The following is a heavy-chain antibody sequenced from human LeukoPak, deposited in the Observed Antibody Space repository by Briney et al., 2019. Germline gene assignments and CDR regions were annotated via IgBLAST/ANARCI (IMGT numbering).Heavy chain of an antibody. Sequence: SETLSLTCAVYGGSSSGYYWNWIRQPPGKGLEWIGEINHRGNTNYNPSLKSRVTMSVDTSKNQVSLELRSVTAADTAAYYCARGDATSVTRFRPRPYLDYWGQGTLVTVSS. D-gene: IGHD4-17*01. V-gene: IGHV4-34*01. J-gene: IGHJ4*02. CDR2: INHRGNT. CDR1: GGSSSGYY. CDR3: ARGDATSVTRFRPRPYLDY.